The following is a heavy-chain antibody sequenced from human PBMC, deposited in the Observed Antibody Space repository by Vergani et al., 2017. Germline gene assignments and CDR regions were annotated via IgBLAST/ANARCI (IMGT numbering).Heavy chain of an antibody. D-gene: IGHD6-19*01. CDR1: GGSISSGSYY. Sequence: QVQLQESGPGLVKPSQTLSLTCTVSGGSISSGSYYWSWIRQPAGKGLEWIGRIYTSGSTNYNPSLKSRRTISVYTSKNPFSLKLISVTAADTAVYYCAGEGGAVAGTGWFDPWGQGTLVTVSS. CDR2: IYTSGST. J-gene: IGHJ5*02. V-gene: IGHV4-61*02. CDR3: AGEGGAVAGTGWFDP.